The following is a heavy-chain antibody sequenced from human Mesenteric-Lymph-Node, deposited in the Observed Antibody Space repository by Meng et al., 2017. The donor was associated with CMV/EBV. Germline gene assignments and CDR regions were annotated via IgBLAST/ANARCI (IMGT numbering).Heavy chain of an antibody. CDR2: ISSSGSTI. J-gene: IGHJ4*02. CDR1: GFTFSSYE. Sequence: GSLRLSCAASGFTFSSYEMNWVRQAPGKGLEWVSYISSSGSTIYYADSVKGRFTISRDNAKNSLYLQMNSLRAEDTAVYYCASESITIFGLDYWGQGTLVTVSS. V-gene: IGHV3-48*03. D-gene: IGHD3-3*01. CDR3: ASESITIFGLDY.